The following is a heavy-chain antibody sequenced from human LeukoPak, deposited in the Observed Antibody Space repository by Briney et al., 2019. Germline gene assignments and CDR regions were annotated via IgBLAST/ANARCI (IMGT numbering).Heavy chain of an antibody. Sequence: ASVKVSCKASGYTFSGYYIHWVRQATAQGLEWMGWINPNSGGTNYAQKFQGRVTMTRDTSISTVYMELSSLRSDDTAVYYCARATLPRSEDYTFDYWGQGTLVTVSS. V-gene: IGHV1-2*02. CDR3: ARATLPRSEDYTFDY. CDR2: INPNSGGT. D-gene: IGHD4-11*01. CDR1: GYTFSGYY. J-gene: IGHJ4*02.